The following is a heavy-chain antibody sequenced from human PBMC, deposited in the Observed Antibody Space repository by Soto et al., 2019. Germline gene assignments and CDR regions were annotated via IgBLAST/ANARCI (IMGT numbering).Heavy chain of an antibody. CDR3: AKDKPVQLPYYYDSSGYKNDY. CDR2: ISYDGSNK. CDR1: GFTFSSYG. J-gene: IGHJ4*02. Sequence: GGSLRLSCAASGFTFSSYGMHWVRQAPGKGLEWVAVISYDGSNKYYADSVKGRFTISRDNSKNTLYLQMNSLRAEDTAVYYCAKDKPVQLPYYYDSSGYKNDYWGQGTLVTVSS. D-gene: IGHD3-22*01. V-gene: IGHV3-30*18.